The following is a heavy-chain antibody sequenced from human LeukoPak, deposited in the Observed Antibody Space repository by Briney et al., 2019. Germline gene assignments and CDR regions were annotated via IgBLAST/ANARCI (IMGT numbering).Heavy chain of an antibody. CDR3: ARDRGGSSWYNYYDA. J-gene: IGHJ4*02. CDR1: GDSISNNY. V-gene: IGHV4-4*07. CDR2: IHFNGDT. Sequence: SETLSLTCTVSGDSISNNYWSWIRQPAGKGLEWISRIHFNGDTDYNPSLKSRVTTSIDTPRNQFSLKLSPVTAADTAVFYCARDRGGSSWYNYYDAWGQGILVTVSS. D-gene: IGHD6-13*01.